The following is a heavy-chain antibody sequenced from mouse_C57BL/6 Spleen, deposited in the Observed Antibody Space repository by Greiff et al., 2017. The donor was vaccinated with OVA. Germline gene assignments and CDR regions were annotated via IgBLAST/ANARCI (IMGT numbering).Heavy chain of an antibody. CDR3: ARAGVCTRDY. V-gene: IGHV1-69*01. CDR2: IDPSDSYT. J-gene: IGHJ4*01. Sequence: VQLQQPGAELVMPGASVKLSCKASGYTFTSYWMHWVKQRPGQGLEWIGEIDPSDSYTNYNQKFKGKSTLTVDKSSSTAYMQLSSLTSEDTAVYYCARAGVCTRDYWGQGTTVTVSA. CDR1: GYTFTSYW.